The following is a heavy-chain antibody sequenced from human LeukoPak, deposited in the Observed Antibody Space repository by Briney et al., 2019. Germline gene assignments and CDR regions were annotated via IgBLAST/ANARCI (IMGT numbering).Heavy chain of an antibody. CDR2: ISSSSSYI. V-gene: IGHV3-21*01. J-gene: IGHJ4*02. CDR1: GFTFSSYS. D-gene: IGHD3-22*01. Sequence: PGGSLRLSCAASGFTFSSYSMNWVRQAPGKGLEWVSSISSSSSYIYYADSVKGRFTISRDNAKNSLYLQMNSLRAEDTAVYYCARGGYYYDSSGYSAYWGQGTLVTVSS. CDR3: ARGGYYYDSSGYSAY.